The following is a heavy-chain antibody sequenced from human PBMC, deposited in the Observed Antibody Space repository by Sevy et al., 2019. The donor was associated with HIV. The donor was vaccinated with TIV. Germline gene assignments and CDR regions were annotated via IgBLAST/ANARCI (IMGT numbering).Heavy chain of an antibody. D-gene: IGHD3-22*01. CDR2: IYDSGRT. V-gene: IGHV4-59*01. CDR3: ARSFNNYDRGVYQMALDY. CDR1: GGSLSGYQ. Sequence: SETLSLGCTVSGGSLSGYQWNWIRQPPGKGLEWIGFIYDSGRTNYNPSLKSRVTISVDTSKNQFSLNLNSVTAADTGVYYCARSFNNYDRGVYQMALDYWGQGTLVTVSS. J-gene: IGHJ4*02.